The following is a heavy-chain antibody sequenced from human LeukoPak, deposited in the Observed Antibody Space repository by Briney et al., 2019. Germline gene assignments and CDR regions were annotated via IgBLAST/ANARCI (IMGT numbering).Heavy chain of an antibody. CDR3: ARADSYGALGMDV. V-gene: IGHV1-2*02. Sequence: ASVKVSCKASGYTFTSYYMHWVRQAPGQGLEWMGWINPNSGGTNYAQKFQGRVTMTRDTSISTAYMELSRLRSDDTAVYYCARADSYGALGMDVWGQGTTVTVSS. CDR1: GYTFTSYY. J-gene: IGHJ6*02. CDR2: INPNSGGT. D-gene: IGHD5-18*01.